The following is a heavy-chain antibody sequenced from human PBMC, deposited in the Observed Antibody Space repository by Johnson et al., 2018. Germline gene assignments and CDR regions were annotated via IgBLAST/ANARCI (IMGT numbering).Heavy chain of an antibody. J-gene: IGHJ5*02. CDR2: INWNGGCT. CDR3: AKDPHYDTRLWFDP. V-gene: IGHV3-20*04. CDR1: GFTFDDHD. D-gene: IGHD3-22*01. Sequence: VQLVQSGGGVVRPGGSLRLSCAASGFTFDDHDMRWVRRAPGKGLEWVSGINWNGGCTGYADSVKGRFTISSDNTKNSLYVRMNSLRAEDTAVYYFAKDPHYDTRLWFDPWGQGTLVTVSS.